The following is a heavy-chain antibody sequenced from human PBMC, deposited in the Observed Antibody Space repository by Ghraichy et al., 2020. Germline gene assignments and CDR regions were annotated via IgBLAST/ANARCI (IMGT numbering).Heavy chain of an antibody. V-gene: IGHV3-23*01. D-gene: IGHD3-3*01. CDR3: AKDSVSGITIFGVVTY. Sequence: GESLNISCAASGFTFSSYAMSWVRQAPGKGLEWVSAISGSGGSTYYADSVKGRFTISRDNSKNTLYLQMNSLRAEDTAVYYCAKDSVSGITIFGVVTYWGQGTLVTVSS. J-gene: IGHJ4*02. CDR1: GFTFSSYA. CDR2: ISGSGGST.